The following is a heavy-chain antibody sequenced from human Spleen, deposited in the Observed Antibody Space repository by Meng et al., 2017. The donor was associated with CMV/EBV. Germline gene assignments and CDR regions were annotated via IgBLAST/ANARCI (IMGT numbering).Heavy chain of an antibody. Sequence: ASVKVSCKASGYTFIAYYIHWVRQAPGQGLEWMGWIVPRSGDTNYAQKFQGRVTMTRDTSFNTAYMEISRLRSDDTAVYFCARASGPFDVWGQGTVVTVSS. V-gene: IGHV1-2*02. CDR2: IVPRSGDT. D-gene: IGHD3-10*01. CDR1: GYTFIAYY. J-gene: IGHJ3*01. CDR3: ARASGPFDV.